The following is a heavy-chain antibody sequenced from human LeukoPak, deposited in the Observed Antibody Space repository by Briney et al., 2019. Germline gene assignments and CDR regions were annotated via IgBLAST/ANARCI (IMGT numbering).Heavy chain of an antibody. CDR1: GGSFSGYY. V-gene: IGHV4-34*01. Sequence: RSETLSLTCAVYGGSFSGYYWSWIRQPPGKGLEWIGEINHSGSTNYNPSLKSRVTISVDTSKNQFSLKLSSVTTADTAVYYCACISGSYSVDYWGQGTLVTASS. J-gene: IGHJ4*02. CDR3: ACISGSYSVDY. D-gene: IGHD1-26*01. CDR2: INHSGST.